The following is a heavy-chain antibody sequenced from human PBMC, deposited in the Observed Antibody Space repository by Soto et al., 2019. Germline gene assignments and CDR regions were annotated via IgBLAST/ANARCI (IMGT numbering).Heavy chain of an antibody. CDR2: IYHSGST. J-gene: IGHJ4*02. CDR1: GGSISSGGYS. Sequence: ASETLSLTCAVSGGSISSGGYSWSWIRQPPGKGLEWIGYIYHSGSTYYNPSLKSRVTISVDRSKNQFSLKLSSVTAADTAVYYCARGGYGTPNDYWGQGTLVTVSS. D-gene: IGHD1-1*01. CDR3: ARGGYGTPNDY. V-gene: IGHV4-30-2*01.